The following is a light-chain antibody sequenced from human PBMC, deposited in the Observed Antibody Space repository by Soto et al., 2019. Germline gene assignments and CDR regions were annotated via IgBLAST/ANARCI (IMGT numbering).Light chain of an antibody. CDR1: QGISSY. V-gene: IGKV1-39*01. Sequence: DIQMTQSPSSLSASVGDRVTITCRASQGISSYLDWYQQKPGKAPKLLIYAASSLQSGVPSRFSGSGSGTDFTLTISSLQPEDFATYYCQQNYSTPRTFGGGTKVDIK. J-gene: IGKJ4*01. CDR3: QQNYSTPRT. CDR2: AAS.